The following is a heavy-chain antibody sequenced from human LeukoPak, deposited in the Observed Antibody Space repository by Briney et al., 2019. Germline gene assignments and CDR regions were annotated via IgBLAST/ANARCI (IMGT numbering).Heavy chain of an antibody. J-gene: IGHJ4*02. D-gene: IGHD6-19*01. CDR3: ARDSLPMAVTGPFDH. CDR1: GFNFSSYG. V-gene: IGHV3-33*01. CDR2: IWFDGSNI. Sequence: WGSLRLSCAASGFNFSSYGMHWVRQAPGKGLEWVTSIWFDGSNIYYADSVKGRVIISRDNSKSALYLQMNSLRAEDTAIYYCARDSLPMAVTGPFDHWGQGALVTVSS.